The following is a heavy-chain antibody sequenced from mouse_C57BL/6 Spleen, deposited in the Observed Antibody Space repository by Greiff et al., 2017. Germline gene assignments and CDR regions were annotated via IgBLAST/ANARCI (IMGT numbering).Heavy chain of an antibody. CDR1: GYTFTSYW. CDR2: IHPNGGST. CDR3: AAYGSNYRFAY. Sequence: QVHVKQSGAELVKPGASVKLSCKASGYTFTSYWMHWVKQRPGKGLEWIGMIHPNGGSTNYNEKFKSKATLTVDKSSSTVYIQLSSLTSEDSAVYYCAAYGSNYRFAYWGQGTMVTVSA. D-gene: IGHD1-1*01. J-gene: IGHJ3*01. V-gene: IGHV1-64*01.